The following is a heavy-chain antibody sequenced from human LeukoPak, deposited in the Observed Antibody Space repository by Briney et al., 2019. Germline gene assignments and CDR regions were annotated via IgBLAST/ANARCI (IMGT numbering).Heavy chain of an antibody. V-gene: IGHV4-4*07. D-gene: IGHD3-10*01. CDR3: ARDTVTRKYGSGSIYWFDP. CDR2: IYTSGST. CDR1: GGSISSYY. Sequence: SETLSLTCTVSGGSISSYYWSWIRQPAGKGLEWVGRIYTSGSTNYNPSLKSRVTMSVDTSKNQFSLKLSSVTAADTAVYYCARDTVTRKYGSGSIYWFDPWGQGTLVTVCS. J-gene: IGHJ5*02.